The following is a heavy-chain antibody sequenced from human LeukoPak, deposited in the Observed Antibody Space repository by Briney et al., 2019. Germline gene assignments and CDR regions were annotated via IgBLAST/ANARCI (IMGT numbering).Heavy chain of an antibody. D-gene: IGHD6-6*01. CDR3: ARDRPYYGMDV. V-gene: IGHV3-53*01. Sequence: GGSLRLSCAASGFTVSSNYMSGVRQAPGKGLEWVSVIYSGGSTYYADSVKGRFTISRDNSKNTLYLQMNSLRAEDTAVYYCARDRPYYGMDVWGQGTTVTVSS. J-gene: IGHJ6*02. CDR1: GFTVSSNY. CDR2: IYSGGST.